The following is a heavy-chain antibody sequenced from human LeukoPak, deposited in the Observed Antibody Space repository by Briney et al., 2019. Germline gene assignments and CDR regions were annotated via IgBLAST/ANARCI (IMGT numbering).Heavy chain of an antibody. Sequence: GGSLRLSCAASGFTFSSYWMHWVRHAPGKGLVWVSRINSDGSSTSYADSVKGRFTISRDNAKNTLYLQMNSLRAEDTAVYYCARAGGYCSGGSCYPSAFDIWGQGTMVTVSS. J-gene: IGHJ3*02. CDR2: INSDGSST. V-gene: IGHV3-74*01. D-gene: IGHD2-15*01. CDR3: ARAGGYCSGGSCYPSAFDI. CDR1: GFTFSSYW.